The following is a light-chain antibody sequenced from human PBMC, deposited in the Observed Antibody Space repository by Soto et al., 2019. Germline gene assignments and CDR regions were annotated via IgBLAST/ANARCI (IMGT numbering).Light chain of an antibody. Sequence: QSALTQPASVSGSPGQSLTISCTGTSSDAGGYNYVSWYQQHPGKAPKLMIYEVSNRPSGVSNRFSGSKSGNTASLTISGLQAEDEADYYCSSYTSSSTLEDVFGTGTKVTVL. CDR2: EVS. V-gene: IGLV2-14*01. J-gene: IGLJ1*01. CDR3: SSYTSSSTLEDV. CDR1: SSDAGGYNY.